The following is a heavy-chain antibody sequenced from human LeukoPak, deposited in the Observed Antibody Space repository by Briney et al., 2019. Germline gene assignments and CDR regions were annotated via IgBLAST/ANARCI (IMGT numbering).Heavy chain of an antibody. CDR2: FDAEDGET. Sequence: ASVKVSCKVSGYTLTELSMHWVRQAPGKGLEWMGGFDAEDGETIYAQKFQGRVTMTEDTSTDTAYMELSSLRSEDTAVYYCATVALDSSGYYNWFDPWGQGTLVTVSS. CDR1: GYTLTELS. D-gene: IGHD3-22*01. J-gene: IGHJ5*02. CDR3: ATVALDSSGYYNWFDP. V-gene: IGHV1-24*01.